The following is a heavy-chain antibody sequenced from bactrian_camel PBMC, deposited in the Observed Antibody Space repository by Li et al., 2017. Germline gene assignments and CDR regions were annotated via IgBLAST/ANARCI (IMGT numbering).Heavy chain of an antibody. CDR1: GDIHTSHC. CDR2: IYRRGNS. CDR3: AAGRILSTVAVPPARDFRY. V-gene: IGHV3S53*01. D-gene: IGHD6*01. Sequence: HVQLVESGGGLVQAGGSLKLSCVASGDIHTSHCMAWWRQAPGKDREGVAAIYRRGNSYYADSVKGRFTISQDRAKNTFYLQMRSLKPEDTANYICAAGRILSTVAVPPARDFRYWGQGTQVTVS. J-gene: IGHJ4*01.